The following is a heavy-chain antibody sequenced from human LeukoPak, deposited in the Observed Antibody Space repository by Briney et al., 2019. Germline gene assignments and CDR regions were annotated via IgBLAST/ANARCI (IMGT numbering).Heavy chain of an antibody. J-gene: IGHJ6*02. D-gene: IGHD3-3*01. V-gene: IGHV3-30*18. Sequence: GGSLRLSCAASGFSFSSYGMHWVRQAPGKGLEWVAVISYDGSNKSYADSVKGRFTISRDNAKNTLYLQMHSLRAEDTAVYYCAKDKDFWSGYYRGVPFYYGMDVWGQGTTVTVSS. CDR3: AKDKDFWSGYYRGVPFYYGMDV. CDR1: GFSFSSYG. CDR2: ISYDGSNK.